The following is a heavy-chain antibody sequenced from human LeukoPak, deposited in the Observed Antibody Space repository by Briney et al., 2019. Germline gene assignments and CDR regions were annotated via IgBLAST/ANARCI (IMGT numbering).Heavy chain of an antibody. J-gene: IGHJ6*02. CDR2: ISSSSSYI. V-gene: IGHV3-21*01. CDR3: ARDPAAGTGRYYYYYGMDV. CDR1: GFTFSSYS. Sequence: GGSLRLSCAASGFTFSSYSMNWVRQAPEKGLEWVSSISSSSSYIYYADSVKGRFTISRDNAKNSLYLQMNSLRAEDTAVYYCARDPAAGTGRYYYYYGMDVWGQGTTVTVSS. D-gene: IGHD6-13*01.